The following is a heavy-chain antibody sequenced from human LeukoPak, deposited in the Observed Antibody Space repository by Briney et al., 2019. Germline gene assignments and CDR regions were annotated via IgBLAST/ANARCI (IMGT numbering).Heavy chain of an antibody. CDR1: GYTFTNYD. CDR3: TRSGFGGGVHFDY. V-gene: IGHV1-8*01. J-gene: IGHJ4*02. Sequence: ASVKVSCKASGYTFTNYDINWVQQAAGQGLEWMGWMNPNSGDTGYVEKFQGRVTMTRDTSMNTAYMELSSLRSEDTAVYYCTRSGFGGGVHFDYWGQGTPVTVSS. CDR2: MNPNSGDT. D-gene: IGHD3-16*01.